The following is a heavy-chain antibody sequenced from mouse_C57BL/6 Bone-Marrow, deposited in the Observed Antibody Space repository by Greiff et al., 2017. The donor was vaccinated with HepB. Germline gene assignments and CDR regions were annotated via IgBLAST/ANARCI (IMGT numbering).Heavy chain of an antibody. D-gene: IGHD2-2*01. CDR1: GFTFSDYG. CDR2: ISNLAYSI. CDR3: ARSTMVTTNYARDD. Sequence: EVQLVESGGGLVQPGGSLKLSCAASGFTFSDYGMAWVRQAPRKGPEWVAFISNLAYSIYYADTVTGRFTISRENAKNTLYLEMSSLRSEDTAMYYCARSTMVTTNYARDDWGQGTSVTVSS. J-gene: IGHJ4*01. V-gene: IGHV5-15*01.